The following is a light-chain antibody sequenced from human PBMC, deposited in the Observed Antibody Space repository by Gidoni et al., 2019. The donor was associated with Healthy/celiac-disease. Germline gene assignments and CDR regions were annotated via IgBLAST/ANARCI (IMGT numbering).Light chain of an antibody. V-gene: IGKV1-5*03. CDR3: QQYNSYSPCS. CDR1: QSISIW. J-gene: IGKJ2*04. CDR2: KAS. Sequence: IQMTQSHSTLSASVGDRVTITCRASQSISIWLAWYQQKPGKAPKLLIYKASSLESGVPSRCSGSGSGTEFTLTISSMQHDDFATYYCQQYNSYSPCSFGQGTKLEIK.